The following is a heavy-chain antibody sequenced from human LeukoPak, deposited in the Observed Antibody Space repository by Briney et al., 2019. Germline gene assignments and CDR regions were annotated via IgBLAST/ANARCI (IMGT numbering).Heavy chain of an antibody. J-gene: IGHJ4*02. Sequence: SSETLSLTCAVYGGSFSDYRWSWIRQPPGKGLEWIGEINHSGSANYNPSLKSRVTISVDTSKKQFSLKLTSVTAADMAVYYCARRVTTRLPFRYWGQGTLVTVSS. CDR3: ARRVTTRLPFRY. V-gene: IGHV4-34*01. D-gene: IGHD4-17*01. CDR1: GGSFSDYR. CDR2: INHSGSA.